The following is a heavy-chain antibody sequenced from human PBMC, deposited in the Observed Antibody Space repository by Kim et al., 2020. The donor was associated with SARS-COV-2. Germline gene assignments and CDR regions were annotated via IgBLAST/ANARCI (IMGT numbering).Heavy chain of an antibody. CDR3: AKEAPISLPIHFDY. Sequence: GGSLRLSCAASGFTFSDNAMSWVRRAPGKGLEWVSAINGKNKHYACSVQGRFSISRDNSRTTLSLQMDGLRAEDTAISYCAKEAPISLPIHFDYGGQG. CDR1: GFTFSDNA. D-gene: IGHD3-16*01. CDR2: INGKNK. V-gene: IGHV3-23*01. J-gene: IGHJ4*02.